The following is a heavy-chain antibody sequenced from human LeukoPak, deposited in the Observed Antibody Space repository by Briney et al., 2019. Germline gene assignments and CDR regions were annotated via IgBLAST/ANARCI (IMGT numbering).Heavy chain of an antibody. CDR3: ARGSSIAGPVYY. D-gene: IGHD6-13*01. CDR1: GYTSTSYG. Sequence: ASVTVSCKASGYTSTSYGISWVRQAPGQGLEWMGWISAYNGNTNYAQKLQGRVTMTTDTSTSTAYMELRSLRSDDTAVYYCARGSSIAGPVYYWGQGTLVTVSS. J-gene: IGHJ4*02. CDR2: ISAYNGNT. V-gene: IGHV1-18*01.